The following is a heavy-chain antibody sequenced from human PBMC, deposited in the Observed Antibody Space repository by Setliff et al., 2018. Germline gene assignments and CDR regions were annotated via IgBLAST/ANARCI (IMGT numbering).Heavy chain of an antibody. Sequence: SETLSLTCAVYGGSISSGGYYWSWIRQHPGKGLEWIGYIYYSGSTYYNPSLKSRVTISVDTSKNQFSLKLSSVTAADTAVYYCASTPDGDLYYNFWSGYYLTLDYWGQGTLVTVSS. J-gene: IGHJ4*02. V-gene: IGHV4-31*11. CDR3: ASTPDGDLYYNFWSGYYLTLDY. CDR2: IYYSGST. D-gene: IGHD3-3*01. CDR1: GGSISSGGYY.